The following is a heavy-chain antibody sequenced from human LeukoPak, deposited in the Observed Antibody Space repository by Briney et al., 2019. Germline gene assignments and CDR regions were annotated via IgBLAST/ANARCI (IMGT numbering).Heavy chain of an antibody. J-gene: IGHJ4*02. D-gene: IGHD1-26*01. V-gene: IGHV3-48*04. Sequence: GGSLRLSCAASGFTFSTYSMNWVRQAPGKGLEWVSYISSSGSTIYYADSVKGRFTISRDNAKNSLYLQMNSLRAEDTAVYYCAKDPRVGATKGHYFEYWGQGTLVTVSS. CDR1: GFTFSTYS. CDR3: AKDPRVGATKGHYFEY. CDR2: ISSSGSTI.